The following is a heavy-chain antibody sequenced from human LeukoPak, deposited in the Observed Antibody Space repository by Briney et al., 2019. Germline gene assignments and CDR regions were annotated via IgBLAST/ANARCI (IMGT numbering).Heavy chain of an antibody. D-gene: IGHD6-19*01. CDR1: GYTFTSYA. CDR2: INTNTGNQ. V-gene: IGHV7-4-1*02. J-gene: IGHJ4*02. Sequence: ASVKVSCKASGYTFTSYAMNWVRQAPGQGLEWMGWINTNTGNQTYAQGFTGRFVFSLDTSVSTAYLQISSLKAEDTAVYYCARVPRIAVVGYYFDYWGQGTLVTVSS. CDR3: ARVPRIAVVGYYFDY.